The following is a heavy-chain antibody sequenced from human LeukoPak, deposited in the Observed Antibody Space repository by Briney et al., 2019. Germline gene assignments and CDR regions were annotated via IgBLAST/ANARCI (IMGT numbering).Heavy chain of an antibody. J-gene: IGHJ5*02. D-gene: IGHD3-22*01. V-gene: IGHV2-5*02. CDR3: AHSLMDSSGLLDWFDP. CDR2: IYWDDDK. Sequence: SGPTLVNPPQTLTLTCTFSGFSLSTSGVGVGWIRQPPGKALEWLALIYWDDDKRYSPSLKSRLTITKDTSKNQVVLTMTNMDPVDTATYYCAHSLMDSSGLLDWFDPWGQGTLVTVSS. CDR1: GFSLSTSGVG.